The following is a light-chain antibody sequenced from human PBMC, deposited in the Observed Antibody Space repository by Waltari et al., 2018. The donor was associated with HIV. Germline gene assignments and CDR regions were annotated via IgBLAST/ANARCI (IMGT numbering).Light chain of an antibody. J-gene: IGLJ1*01. V-gene: IGLV2-23*02. CDR2: EVR. Sequence: QSALTQPASVSGSPGQSITISCTGTSSDVGSYNLVSWYQQHPGKAPKLMIYEVRTPAPGVSKRFSGSKSGNTASLTISGLQAEDEADYYCCSYVGWSTILYVFGTGTKVTVL. CDR3: CSYVGWSTILYV. CDR1: SSDVGSYNL.